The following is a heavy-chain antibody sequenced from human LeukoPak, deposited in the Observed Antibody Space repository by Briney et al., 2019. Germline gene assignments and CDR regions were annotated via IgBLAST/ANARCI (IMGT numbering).Heavy chain of an antibody. CDR2: IYSGGST. CDR3: AGASEYTRWY. D-gene: IGHD2/OR15-2a*01. J-gene: IGHJ4*02. Sequence: GGSLRLSCAASGFTVSSNYMSWVRQAPGKGLEWVSVIYSGGSTYYADSVKGRSTISRDDSKNTLYLQMNSLRAEDTAVYYCAGASEYTRWYWRQGTLVTVSS. CDR1: GFTVSSNY. V-gene: IGHV3-53*01.